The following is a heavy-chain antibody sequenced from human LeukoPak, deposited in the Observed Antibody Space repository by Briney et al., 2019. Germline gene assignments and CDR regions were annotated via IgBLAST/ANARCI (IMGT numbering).Heavy chain of an antibody. Sequence: SETLSLTCTVSGGSISSYYWSWIRQPPGKGLEWIGYIYYSGSTNYNPSLKSRVTISVDTSKNQFSLKLSSVTAADTAVYYCAREPAYYDILTGYYLDYFDYWGQGTLVTVSS. D-gene: IGHD3-9*01. CDR2: IYYSGST. V-gene: IGHV4-59*12. J-gene: IGHJ4*02. CDR1: GGSISSYY. CDR3: AREPAYYDILTGYYLDYFDY.